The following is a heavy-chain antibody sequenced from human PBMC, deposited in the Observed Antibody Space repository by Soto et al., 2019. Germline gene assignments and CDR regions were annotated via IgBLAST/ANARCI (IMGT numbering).Heavy chain of an antibody. V-gene: IGHV1-69*13. CDR1: GGTFSSYA. J-gene: IGHJ6*02. CDR3: AKSATGYYYDGMDV. Sequence: ASVKVSCKASGGTFSSYAISWVRQAPGQGLEWMGGIIPIFGTANYAQKFQGRVTITADESTSTAYMELSSLRSEDTAVYYCAKSATGYYYDGMDVWGQVTTVTVS. CDR2: IIPIFGTA. D-gene: IGHD2-15*01.